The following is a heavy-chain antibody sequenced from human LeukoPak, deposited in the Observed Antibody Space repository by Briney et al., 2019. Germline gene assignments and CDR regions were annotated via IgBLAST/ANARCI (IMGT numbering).Heavy chain of an antibody. Sequence: GGSLRLSCAASGFTFSSYSMNWARQAPGKGLEWVSSISSSSSYIYYADSVKGRFTISRDNAKNSLYLQMNSLRAEDTAVYYCARDLERQLGFDPWGQGTLVTVSS. CDR2: ISSSSSYI. CDR1: GFTFSSYS. J-gene: IGHJ5*02. V-gene: IGHV3-21*01. CDR3: ARDLERQLGFDP. D-gene: IGHD6-6*01.